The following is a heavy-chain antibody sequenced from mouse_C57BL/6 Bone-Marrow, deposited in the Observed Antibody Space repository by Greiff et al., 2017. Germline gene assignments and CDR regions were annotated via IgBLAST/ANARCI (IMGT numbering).Heavy chain of an antibody. V-gene: IGHV14-4*01. CDR1: GFNFKDDY. CDR3: TDCRGVSFAV. CDR2: IGPENGYT. J-gene: IGHJ1*03. D-gene: IGHD6-1*01. Sequence: EVKLVESGAELVRPGASVKLSCTASGFNFKDDYMHWVKQRPEQGLEWIGWIGPENGYTDYAAKFQGKATITGDTSSNTAYLQLSSLTSEDTAVYYSTDCRGVSFAVWGTGTTVTVSA.